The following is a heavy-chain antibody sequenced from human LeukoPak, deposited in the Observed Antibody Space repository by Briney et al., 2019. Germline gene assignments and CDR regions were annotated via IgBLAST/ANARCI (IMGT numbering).Heavy chain of an antibody. CDR3: AKRSYGDYVSYFDY. Sequence: GGSLRLSCAASGFTFSSYGMHWVRQAPGKGLEWVAVISYDGSNKYYADSVKGRFTISRDNSKNTLYLQMNSLRAEDTAVYYCAKRSYGDYVSYFDYWGQGTLVTVSS. D-gene: IGHD4-17*01. J-gene: IGHJ4*02. CDR2: ISYDGSNK. CDR1: GFTFSSYG. V-gene: IGHV3-30*18.